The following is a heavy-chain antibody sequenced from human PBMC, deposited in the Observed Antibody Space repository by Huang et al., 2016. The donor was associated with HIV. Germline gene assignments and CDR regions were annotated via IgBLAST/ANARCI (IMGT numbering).Heavy chain of an antibody. CDR3: ARGQGGYYYYMDV. J-gene: IGHJ6*03. CDR2: INHSEST. Sequence: QVQLQQWGAGLLRPSETLSLTCAVYGGSFSGYYGTWIRQPPGKGLGWIGEINHSESTNYNPSLKGRVTISVDTSRNQFSLTLTSVTAADTAVYYCARGQGGYYYYMDVWGKGTTVTVSS. V-gene: IGHV4-34*01. CDR1: GGSFSGYY.